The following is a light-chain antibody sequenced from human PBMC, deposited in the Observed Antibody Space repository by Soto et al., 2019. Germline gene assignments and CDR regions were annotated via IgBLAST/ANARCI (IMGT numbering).Light chain of an antibody. J-gene: IGKJ1*01. V-gene: IGKV1-33*01. CDR3: QQYDNLPPCT. Sequence: DIQMTQSPSSLSASVGDRVTITCQASQDISNYLNWYQQKPGKAPNLLSYDASNLETGVPSRFSGSGSGTYFTFSISSLQPEATATYYCQQYDNLPPCTFRQGTKAEIK. CDR2: DAS. CDR1: QDISNY.